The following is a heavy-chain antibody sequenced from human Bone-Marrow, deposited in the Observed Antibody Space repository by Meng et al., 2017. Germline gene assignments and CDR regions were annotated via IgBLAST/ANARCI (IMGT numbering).Heavy chain of an antibody. V-gene: IGHV3-15*01. Sequence: VQLGESGGGLVKPGGSLRLSCAASGFTFSDYYMSWIRQAPGKGLEWVGRIKSKTDGGTTDYAAPVKGRFTISRDDSKNTLYLQMNSLKTEDTAVYYCTTDLPLVAAPNWDPYYFDYWGQGTLVTVSS. CDR3: TTDLPLVAAPNWDPYYFDY. J-gene: IGHJ4*02. CDR2: IKSKTDGGTT. CDR1: GFTFSDYY. D-gene: IGHD2-15*01.